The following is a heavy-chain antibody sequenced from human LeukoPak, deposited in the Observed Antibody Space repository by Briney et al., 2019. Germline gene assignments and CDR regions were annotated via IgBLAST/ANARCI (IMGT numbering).Heavy chain of an antibody. J-gene: IGHJ5*02. V-gene: IGHV3-30*02. Sequence: SGGSLRLSCAASGFTFSSYGMHWVRQAPGKGLEWVAFIQYDGSNKYYADSVKGRFTISRDNAKNSLYQQMNSLRAEDTAVYYCARDTGVQLFDPWGQGTLVTVSS. CDR1: GFTFSSYG. CDR2: IQYDGSNK. D-gene: IGHD5-18*01. CDR3: ARDTGVQLFDP.